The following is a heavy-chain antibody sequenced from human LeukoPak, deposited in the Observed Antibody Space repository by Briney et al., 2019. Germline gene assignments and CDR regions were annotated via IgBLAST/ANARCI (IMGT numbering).Heavy chain of an antibody. J-gene: IGHJ2*01. CDR2: ISGGGENT. V-gene: IGHV3-23*01. D-gene: IGHD1-1*01. CDR1: GFTFTSYA. CDR3: AKPRAMTTGVGRYFDL. Sequence: PGGSLRLSCAASGFTFTSYAMSWIRQALGKGLEWVSAISGGGENTYYADSVKGRFTISRDNSKNTLYLQMNSLRAEDTATYYCAKPRAMTTGVGRYFDLWGRGTLVTVSS.